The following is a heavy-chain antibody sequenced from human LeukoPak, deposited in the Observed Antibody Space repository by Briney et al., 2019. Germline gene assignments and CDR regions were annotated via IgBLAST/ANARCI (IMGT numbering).Heavy chain of an antibody. Sequence: PGGSLRLSCAASGFTFITYGMHWVRQAPGKGLEWVALIRYDGSYKYYADSVKGRFTISRDNSKNTLYLQMNSLRAEDTAVYYCAREYYDSSDYPRQHYFDYWGQGTLVTVSS. CDR3: AREYYDSSDYPRQHYFDY. J-gene: IGHJ4*02. CDR2: IRYDGSYK. D-gene: IGHD3-22*01. V-gene: IGHV3-30*02. CDR1: GFTFITYG.